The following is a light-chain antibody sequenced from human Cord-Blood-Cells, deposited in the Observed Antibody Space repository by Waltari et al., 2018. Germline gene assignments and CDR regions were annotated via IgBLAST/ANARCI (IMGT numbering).Light chain of an antibody. CDR3: QQYNNWPYS. J-gene: IGKJ2*03. Sequence: EIVMTQSPATLSVSPGERATLSCRASQSVSSNLAWYQQKPGQAPRLLIYGASTSATVIPARVSGSGSGTEFTLTISSLQSEDFAVYYCQQYNNWPYSFGQGTKLEIK. CDR2: GAS. CDR1: QSVSSN. V-gene: IGKV3D-15*01.